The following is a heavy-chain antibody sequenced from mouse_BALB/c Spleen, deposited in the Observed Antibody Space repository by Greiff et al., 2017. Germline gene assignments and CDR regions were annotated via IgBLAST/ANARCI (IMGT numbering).Heavy chain of an antibody. V-gene: IGHV1-7*01. J-gene: IGHJ4*01. CDR1: GYTFTSYW. CDR2: INPSTGYT. Sequence: QVQLQQSGAELAKPGASVKMSCKASGYTFTSYWMHWVKQRPGQGLEWIGYINPSTGYTEYNQKFKDKATLTADKSSSTAYMQLSSLTSEDSAVYYCARSLLVLYAMDYWGQGTSVTVSS. D-gene: IGHD2-10*01. CDR3: ARSLLVLYAMDY.